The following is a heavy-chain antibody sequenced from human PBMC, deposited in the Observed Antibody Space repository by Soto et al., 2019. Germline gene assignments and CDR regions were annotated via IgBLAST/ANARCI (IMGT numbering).Heavy chain of an antibody. CDR1: GFTFSSYS. J-gene: IGHJ4*02. D-gene: IGHD6-13*01. CDR2: ISSSSSTI. CDR3: ARDLVFGGIAAAGVFDY. V-gene: IGHV3-48*01. Sequence: GGSLRLSCAASGFTFSSYSMNWVRQAPGKGLEWVSYISSSSSTIYYADSVKGRFTISRDNAKNSLYLQMNSLRAEDTAVYYCARDLVFGGIAAAGVFDYWGQGTLVTVSS.